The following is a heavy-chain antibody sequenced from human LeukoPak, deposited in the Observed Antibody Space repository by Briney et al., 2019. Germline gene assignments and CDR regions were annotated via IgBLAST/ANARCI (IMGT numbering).Heavy chain of an antibody. CDR3: ARDTVDRIAVAPENY. D-gene: IGHD6-19*01. J-gene: IGHJ4*02. CDR2: INPSGGST. V-gene: IGHV1-46*01. Sequence: ASVKVSCKASGYTFTSYYMHWVRQAPGQGLEWMGIINPSGGSTSYAQKFQGRVTMTRHTSTSTVYMELSSLRSEDTAVYYCARDTVDRIAVAPENYWGQGTLVTVSS. CDR1: GYTFTSYY.